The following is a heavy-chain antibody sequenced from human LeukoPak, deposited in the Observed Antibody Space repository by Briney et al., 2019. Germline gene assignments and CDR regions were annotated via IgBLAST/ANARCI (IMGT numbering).Heavy chain of an antibody. CDR3: AKGGKWDVTPFDY. Sequence: GGSLRLSCAASGFTFTSYPMNWVRQAPGKGLEWVSTISGGGGSTYYADSVKGRFTISRDNSKNTLYLQVNSLRAEDTAVYYCAKGGKWDVTPFDYWGQGTLVTVPS. D-gene: IGHD1-26*01. CDR2: ISGGGGST. J-gene: IGHJ4*02. CDR1: GFTFTSYP. V-gene: IGHV3-23*01.